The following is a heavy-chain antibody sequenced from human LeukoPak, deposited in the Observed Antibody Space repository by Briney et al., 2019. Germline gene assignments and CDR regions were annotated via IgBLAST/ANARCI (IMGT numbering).Heavy chain of an antibody. J-gene: IGHJ4*02. CDR1: GYTLTELS. CDR2: INPNSGDA. CDR3: VRVLPSTG. V-gene: IGHV1-2*02. Sequence: ASVKVSCKVSGYTLTELSMHWVRQAPGQGLEWMGWINPNSGDANYAQKFQGRVTMTRDTSITTAYMELTRLRSDDTAVYYCVRVLPSTGWGQGTLVTVSS.